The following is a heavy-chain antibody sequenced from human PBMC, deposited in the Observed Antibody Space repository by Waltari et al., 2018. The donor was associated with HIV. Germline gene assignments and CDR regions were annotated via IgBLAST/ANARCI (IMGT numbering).Heavy chain of an antibody. CDR3: ARGRSGNYRGNSVVDY. CDR2: MNPNSGNT. Sequence: QVQLVQSGAEVKKPGASVKVSCKASGSTFTTSDINWVRQATGQGLEWMGRMNPNSGNTGYAQKFQGRVTMTRNTSITTAHMELSSLRSDDTAVYYCARGRSGNYRGNSVVDYWGQGTLVTVSS. D-gene: IGHD1-26*01. J-gene: IGHJ4*02. CDR1: GSTFTTSD. V-gene: IGHV1-8*01.